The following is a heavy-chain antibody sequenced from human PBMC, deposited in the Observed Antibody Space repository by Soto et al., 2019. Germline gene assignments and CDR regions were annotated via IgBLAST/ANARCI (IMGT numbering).Heavy chain of an antibody. J-gene: IGHJ6*02. CDR3: AREDVADYYGMDV. CDR2: INPNSGGT. V-gene: IGHV1-2*04. Sequence: QVQLVQSGAEVKKPGASVKVSCKASGYTFTGYYMHWVRQAPGQGLEWMGWINPNSGGTNYAQKFQGWITRTRDTSISTAYMERSRLRSDDTGVYYCAREDVADYYGMDVWGQGTTVTVSS. CDR1: GYTFTGYY. D-gene: IGHD3-10*02.